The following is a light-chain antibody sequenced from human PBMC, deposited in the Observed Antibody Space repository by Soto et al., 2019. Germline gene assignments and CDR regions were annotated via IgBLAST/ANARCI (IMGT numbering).Light chain of an antibody. V-gene: IGKV1-9*01. CDR2: AAS. CDR3: QHYSGDRAT. CDR1: QGISSY. J-gene: IGKJ1*01. Sequence: IQLTQSPSSLSASVGDRVTITCRASQGISSYLAWYQQKPGKAPKLLIYAASTLQSGVPSRFSGSGSGTEFTLTISSLRPDDFATYYCQHYSGDRATFGQGTKVDIK.